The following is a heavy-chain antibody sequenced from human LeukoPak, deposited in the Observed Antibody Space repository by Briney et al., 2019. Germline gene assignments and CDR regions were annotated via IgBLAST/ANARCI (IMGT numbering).Heavy chain of an antibody. Sequence: PXETLSLTCTVSGGSISSSSYYWSWFRQPPGKGLEWIGEINHSGGTKFNPSLKSRFTMSLDTSNNQFSLKLSSVTAADTAVYYCAILPFDYWGQGTLVTVSS. V-gene: IGHV4-39*07. CDR2: INHSGGT. CDR1: GGSISSSSYY. J-gene: IGHJ4*02. CDR3: AILPFDY.